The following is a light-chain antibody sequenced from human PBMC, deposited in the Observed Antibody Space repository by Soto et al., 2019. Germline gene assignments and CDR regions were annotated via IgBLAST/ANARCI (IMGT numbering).Light chain of an antibody. CDR2: EVS. V-gene: IGLV2-8*01. Sequence: QSALTQPPSASGSLGQSLTISCTGTSSDIGAYIYVSWYQQHPGKAPKNIISEVSRQPSGVPERFSGSKSGNTASLTVSGLQADDEGHYYCSSYAGSNNFVFGTGTKLTVL. CDR1: SSDIGAYIY. J-gene: IGLJ1*01. CDR3: SSYAGSNNFV.